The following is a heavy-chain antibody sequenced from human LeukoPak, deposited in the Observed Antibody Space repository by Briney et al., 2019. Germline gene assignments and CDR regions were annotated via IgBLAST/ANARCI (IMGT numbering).Heavy chain of an antibody. CDR3: ARDYADYVGYFFFDY. CDR1: GFTFNNYA. Sequence: GGSLRLSCAASGFTFNNYAMNWVRQAPGKGLEWVSSISGGGETTYYADSAKGRFTISRDNSQNTFYLQMNSLRAEGTAVYYCARDYADYVGYFFFDYWGQGTLVTVSS. CDR2: ISGGGETT. V-gene: IGHV3-23*01. D-gene: IGHD4-17*01. J-gene: IGHJ4*02.